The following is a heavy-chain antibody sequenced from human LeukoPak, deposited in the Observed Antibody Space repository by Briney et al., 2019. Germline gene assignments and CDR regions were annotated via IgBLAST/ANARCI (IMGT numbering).Heavy chain of an antibody. Sequence: PSETLSLTCTVSGGSLSRYYWSWIRQPPGKGLEWIGYIYYSGSTNYNPSPKSRVTISVDTSKNQFSLKLSSVTAADTAVYYCARGLYYGSGSYYFFHYWREGTLVTVSS. J-gene: IGHJ4*02. CDR1: GGSLSRYY. CDR2: IYYSGST. V-gene: IGHV4-59*01. CDR3: ARGLYYGSGSYYFFHY. D-gene: IGHD3-10*01.